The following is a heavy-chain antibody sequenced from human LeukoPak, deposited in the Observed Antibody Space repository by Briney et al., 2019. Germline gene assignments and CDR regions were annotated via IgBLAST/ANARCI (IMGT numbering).Heavy chain of an antibody. CDR3: ARTPRTTYYYYGMDV. J-gene: IGHJ6*02. D-gene: IGHD1-7*01. CDR1: GGTFSSYA. Sequence: PVASVKVSCKASGGTFSSYAISWVRQAPGQGLEWMGRIIPILGIANYAQKFQGRVTITADKSTSTAYMELSSLRSEDTAVYYCARTPRTTYYYYGMDVWGQGTTVTVSS. V-gene: IGHV1-69*04. CDR2: IIPILGIA.